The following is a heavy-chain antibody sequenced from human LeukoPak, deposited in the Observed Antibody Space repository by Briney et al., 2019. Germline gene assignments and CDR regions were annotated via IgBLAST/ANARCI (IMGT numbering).Heavy chain of an antibody. CDR2: IRYDGSNK. D-gene: IGHD3-16*02. J-gene: IGHJ4*02. Sequence: GGSLRLSCAASGSTFSSYGMHWVRQAPGKGLEWVAFIRYDGSNKYYADSVKGRFTISRDNSKNTLYLQMNSLRAEDTAVYYCAKDSGGTNTYYDYVWGSYRYIYFDYWGQGTLVTVSS. CDR1: GSTFSSYG. V-gene: IGHV3-30*02. CDR3: AKDSGGTNTYYDYVWGSYRYIYFDY.